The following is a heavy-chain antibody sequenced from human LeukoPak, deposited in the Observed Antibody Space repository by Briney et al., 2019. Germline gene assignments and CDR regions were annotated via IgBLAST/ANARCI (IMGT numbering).Heavy chain of an antibody. D-gene: IGHD3-10*01. V-gene: IGHV3-21*01. CDR1: GFTFSSYS. CDR3: ARGQYYASGSFDF. CDR2: ISSSSGYI. Sequence: GGSLRLSCAASGFTFSSYSMNWVRQAPGKGLEWVSSISSSSGYIYYEDSVKGRFTISRDNAKKSLYLQMNSLRAEDTAVYYCARGQYYASGSFDFWGQGTLVTVSS. J-gene: IGHJ4*02.